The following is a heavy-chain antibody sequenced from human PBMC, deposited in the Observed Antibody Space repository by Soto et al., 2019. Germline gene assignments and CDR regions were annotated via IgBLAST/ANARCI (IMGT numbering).Heavy chain of an antibody. V-gene: IGHV3-64D*06. J-gene: IGHJ6*02. Sequence: PGGSLRLSCSGSGFTFSHHSLCWVRQPPGKGLQCVSSISGSGGNIYYAESVKGRFTISRDNSKNTLYLQMTSLGSEDSAVYYCARDLVVVPAANNDYYYYYGMDVWG. CDR3: ARDLVVVPAANNDYYYYYGMDV. CDR1: GFTFSHHS. D-gene: IGHD2-2*01. CDR2: ISGSGGNI.